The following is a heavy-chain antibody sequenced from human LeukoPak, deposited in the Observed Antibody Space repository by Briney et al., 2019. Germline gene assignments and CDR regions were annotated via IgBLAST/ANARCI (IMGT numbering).Heavy chain of an antibody. Sequence: PSETLSLTCTVSGGSTSSGNYYWSWIRQPAGKGLEWIGRISTSGSTNYNPSLKTRVTISVDTSKNQFSLKLSSVTAADTAVYYCARAGQEELGYCSGGSCYFDYWGQGTLVTVSS. CDR2: ISTSGST. CDR3: ARAGQEELGYCSGGSCYFDY. V-gene: IGHV4-61*02. CDR1: GGSTSSGNYY. D-gene: IGHD2-15*01. J-gene: IGHJ4*02.